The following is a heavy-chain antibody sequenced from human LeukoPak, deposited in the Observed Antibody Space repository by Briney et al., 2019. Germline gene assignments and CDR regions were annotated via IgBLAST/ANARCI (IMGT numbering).Heavy chain of an antibody. D-gene: IGHD5-18*01. CDR2: MSSSGSTI. J-gene: IGHJ4*02. V-gene: IGHV3-11*04. CDR3: VGRGYSYGYGADAYYFDY. Sequence: GGSLRLSCAASGFTFSDYYMSWIRQAPGKGLEWVSYMSSSGSTIYYADSVKGRFTISRDNAKNSLYLQMNSLRAEDTAVYYCVGRGYSYGYGADAYYFDYWGQGTLVTVSS. CDR1: GFTFSDYY.